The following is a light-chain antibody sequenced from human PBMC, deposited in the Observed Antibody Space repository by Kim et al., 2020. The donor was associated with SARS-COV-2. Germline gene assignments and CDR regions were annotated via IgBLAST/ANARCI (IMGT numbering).Light chain of an antibody. V-gene: IGLV3-1*01. CDR1: KLGDKY. Sequence: SYELTQPPSVSVSPGQTASITCPGDKLGDKYACWYQQKPGQSPVLVIYQDSKRPSGIPERFSGSNSGNTATLTISGTQAMDEADHYRQAWDSSTYVFGTG. J-gene: IGLJ1*01. CDR3: QAWDSSTYV. CDR2: QDS.